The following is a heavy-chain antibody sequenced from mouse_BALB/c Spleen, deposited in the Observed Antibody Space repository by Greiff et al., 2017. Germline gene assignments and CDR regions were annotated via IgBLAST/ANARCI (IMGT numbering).Heavy chain of an antibody. V-gene: IGHV5-6-5*01. Sequence: EVQVVESGGGLVKPGGSLKLSCAASGFTFSSYAMSWVRQTPEKRLEWVASISSGGSTYYPDSVKGRFTISRDNARNILYLQMSSLRSEDTAMYYCAREEGTTATKYFDVWGAGTTVTVSS. CDR1: GFTFSSYA. J-gene: IGHJ1*01. CDR3: AREEGTTATKYFDV. CDR2: ISSGGST. D-gene: IGHD1-2*01.